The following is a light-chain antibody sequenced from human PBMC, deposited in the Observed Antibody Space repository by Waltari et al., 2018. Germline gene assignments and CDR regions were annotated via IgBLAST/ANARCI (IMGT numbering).Light chain of an antibody. CDR3: ATWDDSLSGRV. J-gene: IGLJ3*02. CDR1: TSNIGQNY. Sequence: QSVLTQPPSASGTPGQTVSISCSGSTSNIGQNYVYWYQQFPGTAPRLLIYRNDRRPSVVPARFSGSKSGTSASLAISGLRSEDEADYYCATWDDSLSGRVFGGGTELTVL. CDR2: RND. V-gene: IGLV1-47*01.